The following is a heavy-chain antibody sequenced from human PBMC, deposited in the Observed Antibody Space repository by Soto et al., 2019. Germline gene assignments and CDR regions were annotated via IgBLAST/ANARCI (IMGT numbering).Heavy chain of an antibody. Sequence: QVQLQESGPGLVKPSGTLSLTCAVSGGSISSSNWWSWVRQPPGKGLEWIGEIFHNGNTYSNPSLTGGVTMSVDKSKNQFSLNLNSVTAADPAVYYCASRTYAMDVWGQGTTVTVSS. CDR1: GGSISSSNW. J-gene: IGHJ6*02. CDR3: ASRTYAMDV. CDR2: IFHNGNT. V-gene: IGHV4-4*02.